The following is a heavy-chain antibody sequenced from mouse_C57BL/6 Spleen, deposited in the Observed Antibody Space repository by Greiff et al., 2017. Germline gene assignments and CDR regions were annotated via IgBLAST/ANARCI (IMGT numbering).Heavy chain of an antibody. CDR1: GFSLTSYG. J-gene: IGHJ1*03. Sequence: QVQLQQSGPGLVAPSQSLSITCTVSGFSLTSYGVSWVRQPPGKGLEWLGVIWGDGSTNYHSALISRLSIGKDNSKSRVFLNLNSLQTDDTATYYGGKVDDYDGGYFDVWGTGTTVTVSS. D-gene: IGHD2-4*01. V-gene: IGHV2-3*01. CDR3: GKVDDYDGGYFDV. CDR2: IWGDGST.